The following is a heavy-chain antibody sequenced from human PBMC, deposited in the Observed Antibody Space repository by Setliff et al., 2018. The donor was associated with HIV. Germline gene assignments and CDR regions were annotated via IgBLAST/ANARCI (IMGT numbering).Heavy chain of an antibody. CDR1: GGSITNNNYY. CDR3: VRLYRGSTTKEKSDS. V-gene: IGHV4-39*07. Sequence: SSETLSLTCNVSGGSITNNNYYWGWIRQPPGKGLEWIASIYYSGSTSYNPALKSRVTVSVDAAKSQFFLKVASVTAADTAMYFCVRLYRGSTTKEKSDSWGQGMLVTVSS. D-gene: IGHD1-26*01. J-gene: IGHJ4*02. CDR2: IYYSGST.